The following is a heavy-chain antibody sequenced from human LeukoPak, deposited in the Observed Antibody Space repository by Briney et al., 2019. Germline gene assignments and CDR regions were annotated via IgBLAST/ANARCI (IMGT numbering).Heavy chain of an antibody. V-gene: IGHV4-39*01. CDR1: GGSISRSDYY. CDR3: ARIPPRNFDWHAXL. Sequence: SETLSLTCTVSGGSISRSDYYWGWIRQPPGKGLEWIGSILYGGNTYYNPSLKSRVTVSVDTSKNQFFLKLNSVPAADTAVFYCARIPPRNFDWHAXLXXQGTXVTVSX. J-gene: IGHJ4*02. CDR2: ILYGGNT. D-gene: IGHD3-9*01.